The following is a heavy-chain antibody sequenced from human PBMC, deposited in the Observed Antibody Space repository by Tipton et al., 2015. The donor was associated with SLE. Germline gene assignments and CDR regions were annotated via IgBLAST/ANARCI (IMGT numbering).Heavy chain of an antibody. J-gene: IGHJ3*01. D-gene: IGHD5-12*01. CDR3: ARDWAYSAYGSGVGAFDL. Sequence: TLSLTCAVYGAPFSGYYWTWIRQPPGKGLGWIGEINHGGSTNYNPSLKSRVTILVDTPKNQISLKLSSVTAADTAVYYCARDWAYSAYGSGVGAFDLWGQATMVTVPS. CDR1: GAPFSGYY. CDR2: INHGGST. V-gene: IGHV4-34*01.